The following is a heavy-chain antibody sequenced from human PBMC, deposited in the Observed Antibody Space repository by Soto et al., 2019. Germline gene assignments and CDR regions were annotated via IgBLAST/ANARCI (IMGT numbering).Heavy chain of an antibody. D-gene: IGHD2-15*01. CDR3: ARIAPEVVNYYYYMDV. CDR1: GYSFTSYW. Sequence: PGESLKISCKGSGYSFTSYWINWVRQMPGKGLEWMGRIDPSDSYTNYSPSFQGQVTISADKSISTAYLQWSSLKASDTAMYYCARIAPEVVNYYYYMDVWGKGTTVTVSS. CDR2: IDPSDSYT. J-gene: IGHJ6*03. V-gene: IGHV5-10-1*04.